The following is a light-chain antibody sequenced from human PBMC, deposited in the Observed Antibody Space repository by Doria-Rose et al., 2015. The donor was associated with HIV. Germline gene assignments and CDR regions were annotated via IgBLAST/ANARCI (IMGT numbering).Light chain of an antibody. Sequence: TQSPCTLSLSPGERATLSCRASQSISSTYLAWYQQKPGQAPSLLIYDGSTRATGIPDRFSASGSGTDFTLTINRLEPEDFALYYCHQYGTSWTFGQGTKVEI. CDR3: HQYGTSWT. CDR1: QSISSTY. CDR2: DGS. V-gene: IGKV3-20*01. J-gene: IGKJ1*01.